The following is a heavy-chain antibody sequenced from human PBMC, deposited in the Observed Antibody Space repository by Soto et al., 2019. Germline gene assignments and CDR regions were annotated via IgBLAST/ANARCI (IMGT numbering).Heavy chain of an antibody. CDR3: AREVSGTSFDY. Sequence: GGSLRLSCAASGFIFSNHAMSWVRQVPGKGLEWVSGISAGGNLIYYADSVRGRFTMSRDNSKNMLYLQMNSLRAEDTAVYFCAREVSGTSFDYWGQGTLVTVSS. CDR1: GFIFSNHA. CDR2: ISAGGNLI. D-gene: IGHD1-7*01. J-gene: IGHJ4*02. V-gene: IGHV3-23*01.